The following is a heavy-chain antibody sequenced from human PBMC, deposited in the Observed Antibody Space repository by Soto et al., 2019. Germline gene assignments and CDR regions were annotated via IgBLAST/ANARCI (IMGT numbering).Heavy chain of an antibody. Sequence: GGSLRLSCTASGFTFSRYAMSWVRQAPGKGLEWVSTISNSGSSSYSADSVKGRFTISRDNSKNTLYLQMHSLRGEDTALYHCAKGIVAVSGLPWFDPWGQGTLVTVPS. D-gene: IGHD2-21*02. CDR1: GFTFSRYA. CDR2: ISNSGSSS. V-gene: IGHV3-23*01. CDR3: AKGIVAVSGLPWFDP. J-gene: IGHJ5*02.